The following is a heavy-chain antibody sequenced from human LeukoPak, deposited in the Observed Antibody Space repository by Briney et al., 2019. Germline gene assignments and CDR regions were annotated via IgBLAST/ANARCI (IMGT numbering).Heavy chain of an antibody. J-gene: IGHJ4*02. V-gene: IGHV3-30*02. CDR3: AKTRFTITLTMIAAADY. CDR1: GFTFSSYG. CDR2: IRYDGSNK. D-gene: IGHD3-22*01. Sequence: GGSLRLSCAASGFTFSSYGMHWVRQAPGKELEWVAFIRYDGSNKYYADSVKGRFTISRDNSKNTLYLQTNSLRAEDTAVYYCAKTRFTITLTMIAAADYWGQGTLVTVSS.